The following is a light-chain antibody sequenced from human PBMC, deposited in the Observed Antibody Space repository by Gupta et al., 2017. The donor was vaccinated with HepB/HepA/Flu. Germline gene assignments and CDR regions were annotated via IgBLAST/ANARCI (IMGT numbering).Light chain of an antibody. V-gene: IGKV3-15*01. CDR3: QQDKHWPPCT. J-gene: IGKJ2*02. Sequence: ELVVPQSPATVSVSPGERATLSCRASQNVAQNLAWYQHKPGQAPRLLIYGASTRDTGVSARFSGSGSGTDFTLTISSRQSEDFAVYYCQQDKHWPPCTFGQGTKVEIK. CDR1: QNVAQN. CDR2: GAS.